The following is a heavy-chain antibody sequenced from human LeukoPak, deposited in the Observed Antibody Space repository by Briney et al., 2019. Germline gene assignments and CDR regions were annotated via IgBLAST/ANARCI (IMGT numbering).Heavy chain of an antibody. V-gene: IGHV1-24*01. CDR1: GCTLTELS. Sequence: ASVKVSCKVSGCTLTELSMHWVRQAPGKGIEWMGGFVPEDGETIYAQKFQGRVTMTEDTSTDTAYMELSSLRSEDTAVYYCATGSLETDWGFAPLDYWGQGTLVTVSS. D-gene: IGHD3/OR15-3a*01. CDR3: ATGSLETDWGFAPLDY. CDR2: FVPEDGET. J-gene: IGHJ4*02.